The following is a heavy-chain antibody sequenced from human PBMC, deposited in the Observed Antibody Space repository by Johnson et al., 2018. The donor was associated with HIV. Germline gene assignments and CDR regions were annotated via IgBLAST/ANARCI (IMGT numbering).Heavy chain of an antibody. CDR3: ARGGWYSSSWDAFDI. D-gene: IGHD6-13*01. J-gene: IGHJ3*02. Sequence: QVQLVESGGGVVQPGRSLRLSCVASRFTFSSYAMHWVRQAPGKGLEWVAVISYDGSNKYYADSVKGRFTISRDNSKNTLYLQMNSLRAEDTAVYYCARGGWYSSSWDAFDIWGQVTMVTVSS. CDR1: RFTFSSYA. CDR2: ISYDGSNK. V-gene: IGHV3-30*04.